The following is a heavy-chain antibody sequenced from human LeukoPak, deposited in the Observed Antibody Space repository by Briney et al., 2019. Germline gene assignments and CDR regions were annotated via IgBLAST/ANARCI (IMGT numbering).Heavy chain of an antibody. Sequence: SETLSLTCTVSGGSISSYYWSWIRQPPGKGLEWIGYVFYTGSTNYNLPLKSRATISVDTSKIRFSLKLSSVTAADTAVYYCARTQRGYNYGYQYYYYGLDVWGQGTTVTVSS. CDR2: VFYTGST. CDR3: ARTQRGYNYGYQYYYYGLDV. J-gene: IGHJ6*02. D-gene: IGHD5-18*01. CDR1: GGSISSYY. V-gene: IGHV4-59*01.